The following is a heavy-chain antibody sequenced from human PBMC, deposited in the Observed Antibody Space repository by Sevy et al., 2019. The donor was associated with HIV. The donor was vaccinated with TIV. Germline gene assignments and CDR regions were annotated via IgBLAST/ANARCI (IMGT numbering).Heavy chain of an antibody. Sequence: GGSLRLSCAVSGFSFDSYGMTWVRQAPGKGLEWVSGLSAGGGFTYYADSVKGRFTISRDNSKNTLHLQMSSLGAEDTAVYYCATWGIVGRRVFDNWGQGTLVTVSS. V-gene: IGHV3-23*01. D-gene: IGHD6-6*01. CDR3: ATWGIVGRRVFDN. CDR2: LSAGGGFT. CDR1: GFSFDSYG. J-gene: IGHJ4*02.